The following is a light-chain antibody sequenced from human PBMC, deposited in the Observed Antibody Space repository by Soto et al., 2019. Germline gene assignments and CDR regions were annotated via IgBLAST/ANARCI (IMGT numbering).Light chain of an antibody. Sequence: EIVLTQSPATLSLSPGERATLSCRAGQSISDYLALYQQRPGQAPRLLIFDASNRATGVPDRFSGGGSGTDFTLIISSLEPEDFAVYYCQQRVNWPPTFGGGTKVEI. CDR3: QQRVNWPPT. CDR2: DAS. V-gene: IGKV3-11*01. CDR1: QSISDY. J-gene: IGKJ4*01.